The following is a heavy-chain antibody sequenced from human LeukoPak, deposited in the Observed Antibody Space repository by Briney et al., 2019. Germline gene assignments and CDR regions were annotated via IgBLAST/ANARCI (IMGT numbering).Heavy chain of an antibody. CDR1: GFTFSSYA. D-gene: IGHD6-19*01. V-gene: IGHV3-23*01. CDR2: ISGSGGST. Sequence: GGSLRLSCAASGFTFSSYAMSWVRQAPGKGLEWVSAISGSGGSTYYADSVKGRFTISRDNSKNTLYLQMNSLRAEDTAVYYCAKGATAVAGTREVCFDYWGQGTLVTVSS. CDR3: AKGATAVAGTREVCFDY. J-gene: IGHJ4*02.